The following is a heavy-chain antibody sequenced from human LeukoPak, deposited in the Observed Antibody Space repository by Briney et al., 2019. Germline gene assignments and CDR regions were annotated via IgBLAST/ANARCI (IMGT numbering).Heavy chain of an antibody. CDR1: GFTFSSYE. CDR2: ISSSGSTI. J-gene: IGHJ4*02. CDR3: AINGGGDSGYGNFDY. Sequence: GGSLRLACAASGFTFSSYEMNWVRQAPGKGLEWVSYISSSGSTICYADSVKGRFTISRDNAKNSLYLQMNSLRAEDTAFYYCAINGGGDSGYGNFDYWGQGTLVTVSS. D-gene: IGHD5-12*01. V-gene: IGHV3-48*03.